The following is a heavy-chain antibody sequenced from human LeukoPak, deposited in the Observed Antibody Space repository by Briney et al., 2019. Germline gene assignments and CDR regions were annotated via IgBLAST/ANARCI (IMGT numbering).Heavy chain of an antibody. CDR3: AHQRYYYDSSGESYGMDV. CDR2: FDPEDGET. Sequence: ASVKVSCKASGYTFTSYGISWVRQAPGKGLEWMGGFDPEDGETIYAQKFQGRVTMTEDTSTDTAYMELSSLRSEDTAVYYCAHQRYYYDSSGESYGMDVWGQGTTVTVSS. D-gene: IGHD3-22*01. J-gene: IGHJ6*02. V-gene: IGHV1-24*01. CDR1: GYTFTSYG.